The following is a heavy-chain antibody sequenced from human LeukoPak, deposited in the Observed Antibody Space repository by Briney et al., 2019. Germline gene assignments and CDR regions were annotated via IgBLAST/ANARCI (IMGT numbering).Heavy chain of an antibody. Sequence: TAETLSLTCTVSGGSISGYYWSWIRQPPGKGLEWIGYIYYSGTTNYNPSLKSRVTISVDKSKNQCSLKLSSVTAADTAVYYCAREGSRSSSPVDYWGQGTLVTVSS. CDR3: AREGSRSSSPVDY. CDR1: GGSISGYY. CDR2: IYYSGTT. J-gene: IGHJ4*02. V-gene: IGHV4-59*01. D-gene: IGHD6-6*01.